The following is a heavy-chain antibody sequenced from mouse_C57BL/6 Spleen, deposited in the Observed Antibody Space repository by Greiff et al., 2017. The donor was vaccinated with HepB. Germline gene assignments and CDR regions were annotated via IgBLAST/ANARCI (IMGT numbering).Heavy chain of an antibody. D-gene: IGHD2-3*01. Sequence: VQLQQSGAELVRPGASVTLSCKASGYTFTDYEMHWVKQTPVHGLEWIGAIDPETGGTAYNQKFKGKAILTADKSSSTAYMELRSLTSEDSAVYYCTRAGKIYDGYLYYAMDYWGQGTSVTVSS. CDR2: IDPETGGT. CDR1: GYTFTDYE. J-gene: IGHJ4*01. CDR3: TRAGKIYDGYLYYAMDY. V-gene: IGHV1-15*01.